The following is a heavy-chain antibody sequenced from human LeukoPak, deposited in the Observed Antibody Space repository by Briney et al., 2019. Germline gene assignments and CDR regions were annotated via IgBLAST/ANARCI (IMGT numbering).Heavy chain of an antibody. V-gene: IGHV4-34*01. CDR1: GFTFSYYS. J-gene: IGHJ2*01. D-gene: IGHD1-14*01. Sequence: PGGSLSLSCSASGFTFSYYSMHWIRQPPGKGLQWIGQIDHSGSTHSIPSIKSRVTISLDTSQSQVSLKVNSVTAADTAVYFCARGGNGWYFDLWGRGPLTTVSS. CDR3: ARGGNGWYFDL. CDR2: IDHSGST.